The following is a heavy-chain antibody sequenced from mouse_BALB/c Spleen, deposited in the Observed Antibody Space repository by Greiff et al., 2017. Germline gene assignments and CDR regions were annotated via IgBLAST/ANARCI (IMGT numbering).Heavy chain of an antibody. CDR2: ISYDGSN. Sequence: VQLQQSGPGLVKPSQSLSLTCSVTGYSITSGYYWNWIRQFPGNQLEWMGYISYDGSNNYNPSLKNRIPITRDTSKNQFFLKLNSVTTEDTATYYCARVPLTGRYFDVWGAGTTVTVSS. CDR1: GYSITSGYY. CDR3: ARVPLTGRYFDV. V-gene: IGHV3-6*02. J-gene: IGHJ1*01. D-gene: IGHD3-1*01.